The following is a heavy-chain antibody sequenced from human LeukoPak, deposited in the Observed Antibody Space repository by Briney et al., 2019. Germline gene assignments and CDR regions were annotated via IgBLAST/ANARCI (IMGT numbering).Heavy chain of an antibody. J-gene: IGHJ3*02. Sequence: ASVKVSCKASGYTFTGYYMHWVRQAPGQGLEWMGWINPNSGGTNYAQKFQGRVTMTRDTSISPAHMELSRLRSDDTAVYYCASTLATDDAFDIWGQGTMVTVSS. V-gene: IGHV1-2*02. CDR3: ASTLATDDAFDI. CDR1: GYTFTGYY. D-gene: IGHD5-12*01. CDR2: INPNSGGT.